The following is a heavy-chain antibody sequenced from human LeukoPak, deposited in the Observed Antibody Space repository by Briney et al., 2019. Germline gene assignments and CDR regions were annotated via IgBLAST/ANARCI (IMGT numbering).Heavy chain of an antibody. CDR2: ISYDGSNK. Sequence: PGGSLRLSCAASGFTFSSYAMHWVRQAPGKGLEWVAVISYDGSNKYYADSVKGRFTISRDNSKNTLYLQMNSLRAEDTAVYYCARRIAARQGGKYYFDYWGQGTLVTVSS. CDR1: GFTFSSYA. V-gene: IGHV3-30-3*01. CDR3: ARRIAARQGGKYYFDY. J-gene: IGHJ4*02. D-gene: IGHD6-6*01.